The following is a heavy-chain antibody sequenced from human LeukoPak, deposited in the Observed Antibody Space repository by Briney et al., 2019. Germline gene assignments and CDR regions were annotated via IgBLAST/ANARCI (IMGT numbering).Heavy chain of an antibody. J-gene: IGHJ4*02. Sequence: PGGSPRLSCAASGFTFSRYWMTWVRQAPGKVLEWVANIKEDGSEKYYVDSVKGRFTISRDNSKNTLYLQMNSLRAEDTAVYYCARRAGAYSHPYDYWGQGTLVTVSS. V-gene: IGHV3-7*03. D-gene: IGHD4/OR15-4a*01. CDR1: GFTFSRYW. CDR3: ARRAGAYSHPYDY. CDR2: IKEDGSEK.